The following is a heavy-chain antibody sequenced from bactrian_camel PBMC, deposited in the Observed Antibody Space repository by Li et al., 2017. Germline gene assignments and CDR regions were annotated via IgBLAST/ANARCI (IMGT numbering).Heavy chain of an antibody. V-gene: IGHV3S55*01. CDR3: SLGIGVAGI. Sequence: HVQLVESGGGSVQAGGSLKLSCTASGYIFGVCGMGWYRQAPGKEREAVAGFGTDDSTYYTSSVKGRFTTWRDNAENILYLEMNSLKSEDTALYYCSLGIGVAGIRGQGTQVTVS. CDR2: FGTDDST. D-gene: IGHD1*01. J-gene: IGHJ4*01. CDR1: GYIFGVCG.